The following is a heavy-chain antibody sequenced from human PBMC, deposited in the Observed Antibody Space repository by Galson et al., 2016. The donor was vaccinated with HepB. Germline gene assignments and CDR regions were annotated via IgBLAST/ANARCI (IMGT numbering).Heavy chain of an antibody. CDR3: ARDKQVDTAMVDHYFYGMDV. J-gene: IGHJ6*02. V-gene: IGHV4-39*02. Sequence: SETLSLTCTVSGGSISGSTYYWGWVRQPPGKGLEWIGSIYNSRSTYYSPSLKSRVTIPVDTSKDQFSLKLSSVTAEDTAVYYCARDKQVDTAMVDHYFYGMDVWGQGTTVTVSS. CDR1: GGSISGSTYY. CDR2: IYNSRST. D-gene: IGHD5-18*01.